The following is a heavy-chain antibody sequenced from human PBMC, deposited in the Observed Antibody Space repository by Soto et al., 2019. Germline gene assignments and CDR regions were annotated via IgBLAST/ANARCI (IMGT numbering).Heavy chain of an antibody. CDR1: GASISSYY. Sequence: SETLSLTCTFSGASISSYYWSWIRQPPGKGLEWIGYIYYSGSTNYNPSPKSRVTISVDTSKNQFSLKLSSVTAADTAVYYCATMRNILSGYRGDFDYWGQGTLVTVS. CDR3: ATMRNILSGYRGDFDY. V-gene: IGHV4-59*08. D-gene: IGHD3-9*01. CDR2: IYYSGST. J-gene: IGHJ4*02.